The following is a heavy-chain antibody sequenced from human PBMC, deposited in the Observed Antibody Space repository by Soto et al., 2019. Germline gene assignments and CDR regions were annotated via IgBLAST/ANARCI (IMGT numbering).Heavy chain of an antibody. J-gene: IGHJ6*02. Sequence: QVQLVQSGAEVKKPGSSVKVSCKASGGTFNTYAISWVRQAPGQGLEWMGGSIPVFRTADYAQKFQGRVTIIAEESTSKTYRELSSLTSEDTAVYYCAPDKEQQRSAGNYYSAMVVWGQRTTVIVSS. CDR3: APDKEQQRSAGNYYSAMVV. CDR2: SIPVFRTA. D-gene: IGHD1-1*01. CDR1: GGTFNTYA. V-gene: IGHV1-69*12.